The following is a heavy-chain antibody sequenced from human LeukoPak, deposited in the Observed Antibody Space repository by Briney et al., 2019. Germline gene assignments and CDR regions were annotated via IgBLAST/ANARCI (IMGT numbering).Heavy chain of an antibody. CDR2: IYYSEST. D-gene: IGHD6-19*01. CDR1: GDSISNYY. J-gene: IGHJ4*02. CDR3: ALQTYSVAAFDY. Sequence: SETLSLTCTVSGDSISNYYWSWIRQPPGKGLEWIGYIYYSESTNYNPSLKSRVTISVDTSKNQFSLKLSSVTAADTAVYYCALQTYSVAAFDYWGQGTLVTVSS. V-gene: IGHV4-59*08.